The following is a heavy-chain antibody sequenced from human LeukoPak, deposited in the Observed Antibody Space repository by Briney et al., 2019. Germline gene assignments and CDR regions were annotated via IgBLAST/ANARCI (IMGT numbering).Heavy chain of an antibody. V-gene: IGHV3-11*04. CDR1: GFTFSDYY. Sequence: PGGSLRLSCAASGFTFSDYYMSWIRQAPGKGLEWVSSISSAGSYLYYADSVRGRFIISRDNAKNSLFLQMHRLRAEDTAVYYCVRDRHCGSSSCYNGDFDFWGPGTLVTVSS. CDR2: ISSAGSYL. D-gene: IGHD2-2*02. CDR3: VRDRHCGSSSCYNGDFDF. J-gene: IGHJ4*02.